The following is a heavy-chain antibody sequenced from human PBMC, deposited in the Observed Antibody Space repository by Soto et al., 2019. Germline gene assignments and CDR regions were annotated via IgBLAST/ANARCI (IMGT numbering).Heavy chain of an antibody. Sequence: QVQLQESGPGPVRPSQTLSLTCTVSGDSITSDIYYWNWIRQHPGKGLEWLGYIYYSGSTYYNPSLKSRVTIAVDTSKNQFSLKLSSVTAADMAVYYCARGDFGEFSFDYGGQGTLVTVSS. CDR3: ARGDFGEFSFDY. J-gene: IGHJ4*02. D-gene: IGHD3-10*01. CDR1: GDSITSDIYY. V-gene: IGHV4-31*03. CDR2: IYYSGST.